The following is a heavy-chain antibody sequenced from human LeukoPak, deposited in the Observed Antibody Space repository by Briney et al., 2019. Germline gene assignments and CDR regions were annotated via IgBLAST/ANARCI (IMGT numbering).Heavy chain of an antibody. CDR2: IYPGDSDT. V-gene: IGHV5-51*01. D-gene: IGHD6-19*01. CDR3: ASSFSSGWYGFGY. J-gene: IGHJ4*02. CDR1: GYTFTSFW. Sequence: GESLKISCKASGYTFTSFWFGWVRQMPGKGLEWMGIIYPGDSDTRYSPSFQGQVTISADKSFSTAYLQWSNLEASDTAIYYCASSFSSGWYGFGYWGQGTLVTVSS.